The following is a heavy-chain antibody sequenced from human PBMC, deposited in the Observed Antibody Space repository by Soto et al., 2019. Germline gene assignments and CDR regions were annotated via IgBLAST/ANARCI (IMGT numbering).Heavy chain of an antibody. CDR2: MNSNSGKT. CDR1: GYSYTTFG. CDR3: VRDRLTVTGTKCFDY. D-gene: IGHD4-17*01. Sequence: QVQLVQSGAAVKKPGASVKVSCKPSGYSYTTFGISWVRQAPGQGLEWMGWMNSNSGKTDYAQKFQGRVTMTTDTFTRTAYMDLRRLTSDDTAVYFCVRDRLTVTGTKCFDYWGQGTLVTVSS. J-gene: IGHJ4*02. V-gene: IGHV1-18*01.